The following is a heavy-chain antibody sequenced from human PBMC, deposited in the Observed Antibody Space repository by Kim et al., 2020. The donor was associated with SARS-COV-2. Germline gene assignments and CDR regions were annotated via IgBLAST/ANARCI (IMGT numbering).Heavy chain of an antibody. CDR1: GYTFTSYG. V-gene: IGHV1-18*01. CDR2: ISAYNGNT. J-gene: IGHJ6*02. Sequence: ASVKVSCKASGYTFTSYGISWVRQAPGQGLEWMGWISAYNGNTNYAQKLQGRVTMTTDTSTSTAYMELRSLRSDDTAVYYCARDPRAPRSHSSSDKLEYYYYYYGMDVWGQGTTVTVSS. D-gene: IGHD3-22*01. CDR3: ARDPRAPRSHSSSDKLEYYYYYYGMDV.